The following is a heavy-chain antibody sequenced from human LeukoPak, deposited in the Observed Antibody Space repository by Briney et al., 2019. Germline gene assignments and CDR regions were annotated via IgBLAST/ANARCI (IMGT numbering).Heavy chain of an antibody. D-gene: IGHD1-26*01. J-gene: IGHJ6*03. CDR1: GYTFTSYY. V-gene: IGHV1-69*06. CDR2: IIPIFGTA. CDR3: ARGVGATSIYYYYYMDV. Sequence: ASVKVSCKASGYTFTSYYMHWVRQAPGQGLEWMGGIIPIFGTANYAQKFQGRVTITADKSTSTAYMELSSLRSEDTAVYYCARGVGATSIYYYYYMDVWGKGTTVTVSS.